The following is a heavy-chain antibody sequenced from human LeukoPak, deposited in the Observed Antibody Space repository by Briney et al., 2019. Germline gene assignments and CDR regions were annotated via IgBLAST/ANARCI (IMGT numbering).Heavy chain of an antibody. Sequence: GSSVKVSCKASGGTFSSYAISWVPQAPGQGLEWMGKIIPIFGTANYAQKFQGRVTVTTDESKSTAHMELSSLRSEDTAVYYCATIQLWVGGPFDYWGQGTLVTVSS. CDR1: GGTFSSYA. D-gene: IGHD5-18*01. CDR2: IIPIFGTA. J-gene: IGHJ4*02. CDR3: ATIQLWVGGPFDY. V-gene: IGHV1-69*05.